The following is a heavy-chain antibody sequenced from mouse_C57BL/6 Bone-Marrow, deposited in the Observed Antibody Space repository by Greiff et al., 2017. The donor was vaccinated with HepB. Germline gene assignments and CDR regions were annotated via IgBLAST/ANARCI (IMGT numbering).Heavy chain of an antibody. Sequence: EVQLQQSGPELVKPGASVKIPCKASGYTFTDYNMDWVKQSHGKSLEWIGDINPNNGGTIYNQKFKGKATLTVDKSSSTAYMELRSLTSEDTAVYYCARTSHDYYGSSYDAMDYWGQGTSVTVSS. CDR3: ARTSHDYYGSSYDAMDY. CDR1: GYTFTDYN. J-gene: IGHJ4*01. V-gene: IGHV1-18*01. D-gene: IGHD1-1*01. CDR2: INPNNGGT.